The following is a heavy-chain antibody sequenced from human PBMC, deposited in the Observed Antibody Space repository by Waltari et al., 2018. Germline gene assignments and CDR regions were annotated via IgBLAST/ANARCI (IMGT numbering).Heavy chain of an antibody. J-gene: IGHJ6*02. Sequence: QVQLQQWGAGLLKPSETLSLTCAVYGESLSGYFWSWIRQPPGKGLGWIGEISHSRSTNFNPYLKNRVTISVDTSKRQFSVKLSSVTAADAAVYFCARGPMLDYGDNSGHYYYGLDVWGQGTTVIVSS. V-gene: IGHV4-34*01. CDR1: GESLSGYF. D-gene: IGHD4-17*01. CDR3: ARGPMLDYGDNSGHYYYGLDV. CDR2: ISHSRST.